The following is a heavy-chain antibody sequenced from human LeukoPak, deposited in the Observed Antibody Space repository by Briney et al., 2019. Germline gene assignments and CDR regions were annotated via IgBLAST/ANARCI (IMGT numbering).Heavy chain of an antibody. CDR1: GYTFTSYS. J-gene: IGHJ3*02. CDR2: INPSGGST. D-gene: IGHD3-3*01. Sequence: ASVKVSCKASGYTFTSYSMHWVRQAPGQGLEWMAIINPSGGSTSYAQKFQGRVTMTRDTSISTAYMELSRLRSDDTAVYYCARLTYYDFWSGYNYAFDIWGQGTMVTVSS. V-gene: IGHV1-46*01. CDR3: ARLTYYDFWSGYNYAFDI.